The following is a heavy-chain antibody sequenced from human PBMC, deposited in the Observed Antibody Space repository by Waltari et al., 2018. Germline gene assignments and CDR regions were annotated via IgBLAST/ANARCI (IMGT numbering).Heavy chain of an antibody. V-gene: IGHV4-4*07. CDR1: GGSISRYY. CDR2: IYTSGST. J-gene: IGHJ6*03. Sequence: QVQLQESGPGLVKPSETLSLTCTVSGGSISRYYWSWIRQPAGKVLEWIGRIYTSGSTNYNPSLKSRVTISVDTSKNQFSLKLSSVTAADTAVYYCARGRRVVVPAATHGYYYYMDVWGKGTTVTVSS. D-gene: IGHD2-2*01. CDR3: ARGRRVVVPAATHGYYYYMDV.